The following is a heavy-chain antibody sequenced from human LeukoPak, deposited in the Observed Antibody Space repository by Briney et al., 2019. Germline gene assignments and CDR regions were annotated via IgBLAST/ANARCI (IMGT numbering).Heavy chain of an antibody. CDR3: AKDTAQGYTYGTIEQDY. CDR1: GIAFSTYA. V-gene: IGHV3-23*01. Sequence: GGSLRLSCAASGIAFSTYAMSWVRQAPGRVLEWVSVVSESGEITHYADSVKGRFAISRDNSKNTVYLQMNSLRAEDSAVYYCAKDTAQGYTYGTIEQDYWGQGTRVTVSS. CDR2: VSESGEIT. J-gene: IGHJ4*02. D-gene: IGHD5-18*01.